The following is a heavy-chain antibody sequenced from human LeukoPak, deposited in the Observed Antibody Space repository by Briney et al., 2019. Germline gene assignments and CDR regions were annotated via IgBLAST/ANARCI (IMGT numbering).Heavy chain of an antibody. J-gene: IGHJ4*02. V-gene: IGHV3-30-3*01. CDR3: ARDQYDTWSRRGNFDS. D-gene: IGHD3-3*01. CDR1: GLTFNSCV. Sequence: GGSLRLSCAASGLTFNSCVMHWVRQAPGKGLEWVAAISNDGSATHYADSMQGRFTISRDNSKNTVYLQMNSLRPEDTAGYYCARDQYDTWSRRGNFDSWGQGTLVIVSS. CDR2: ISNDGSAT.